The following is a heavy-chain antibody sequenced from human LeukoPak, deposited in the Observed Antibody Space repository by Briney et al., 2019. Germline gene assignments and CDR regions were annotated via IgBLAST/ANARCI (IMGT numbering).Heavy chain of an antibody. Sequence: SQTLSLTCTVSGGSISSGSYYWSWIRQPAGKGLEWIGRIYPSGSTNYNPSLKSRVTISVDTSKNQFSLKLSSVTAADTAVYYCARSGSYSFWFDPWGQGTLVTVSS. D-gene: IGHD1-26*01. CDR1: GGSISSGSYY. CDR3: ARSGSYSFWFDP. V-gene: IGHV4-61*02. CDR2: IYPSGST. J-gene: IGHJ5*02.